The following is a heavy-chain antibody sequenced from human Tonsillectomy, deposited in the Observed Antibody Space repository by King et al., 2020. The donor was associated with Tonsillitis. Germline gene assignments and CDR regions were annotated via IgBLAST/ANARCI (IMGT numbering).Heavy chain of an antibody. CDR1: GFTFSSYG. CDR3: ARDVDGYNRMVFES. CDR2: IWFDGSNK. D-gene: IGHD5-24*01. V-gene: IGHV3-33*01. Sequence: VQLVESGGGVVQPGRSLRLSCAASGFTFSSYGMHWVRQAPGKGLEWVAVIWFDGSNKYYADSVKGRCTISRDHSKNTLYLQMNSMRAKDTAVYYCARDVDGYNRMVFESWGQGPLVTVSS. J-gene: IGHJ4*02.